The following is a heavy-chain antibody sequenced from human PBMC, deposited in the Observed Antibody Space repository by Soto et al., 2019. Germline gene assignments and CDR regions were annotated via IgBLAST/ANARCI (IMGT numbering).Heavy chain of an antibody. J-gene: IGHJ6*02. D-gene: IGHD1-7*01. CDR3: ARQGLELRYYYGMDV. CDR2: IYPGDSDT. Sequence: GESLKISCNGSGYSFTSYWIGWVRQMPGKGLEWMGIIYPGDSDTRYSPSFQGQVAISADKSISTAYLQWSSLKASDTAMYYCARQGLELRYYYGMDVWGQGTTVTVSS. V-gene: IGHV5-51*01. CDR1: GYSFTSYW.